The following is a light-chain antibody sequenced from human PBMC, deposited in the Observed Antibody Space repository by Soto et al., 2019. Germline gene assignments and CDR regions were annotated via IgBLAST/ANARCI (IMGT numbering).Light chain of an antibody. Sequence: QSALTQPASVSGSPGQSITISCTGTSSDVGGYNYVSWYQQHPGKAPKLMIYDVINRPSGVSNRFSGSKSGNTASLTISGLQAEDEADYYCSSYTSSNTGVFGGGTKLTVL. CDR1: SSDVGGYNY. CDR3: SSYTSSNTGV. V-gene: IGLV2-14*01. J-gene: IGLJ3*02. CDR2: DVI.